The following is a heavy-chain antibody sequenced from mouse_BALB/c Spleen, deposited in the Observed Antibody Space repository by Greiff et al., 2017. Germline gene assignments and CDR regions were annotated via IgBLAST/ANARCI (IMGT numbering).Heavy chain of an antibody. Sequence: EVQRVESGGGLVKPGGSLKLSCAASGFAFSSYDMSWVRQTPEKRLEWVAYISSGGGSTYYPDTVKGRFTISRYNAKNTLYLQMSSLKSEDTAMYYCARHAGFDYWGQGTTLTVSS. CDR1: GFAFSSYD. J-gene: IGHJ2*01. CDR3: ARHAGFDY. V-gene: IGHV5-12-1*01. CDR2: ISSGGGST.